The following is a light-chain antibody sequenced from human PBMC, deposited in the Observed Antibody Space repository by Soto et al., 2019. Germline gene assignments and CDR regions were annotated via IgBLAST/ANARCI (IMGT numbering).Light chain of an antibody. Sequence: QSALTQPASVSGSPGQSITISCTGTSSDVGGYNYVSWDQQHPGKAPKLMIYDVSNRPSGVSNRFSGSKSGNTASLTISGLQAEDEADYYCSSYTSSSTLLYVFGTGTTVTVL. V-gene: IGLV2-14*01. J-gene: IGLJ1*01. CDR2: DVS. CDR3: SSYTSSSTLLYV. CDR1: SSDVGGYNY.